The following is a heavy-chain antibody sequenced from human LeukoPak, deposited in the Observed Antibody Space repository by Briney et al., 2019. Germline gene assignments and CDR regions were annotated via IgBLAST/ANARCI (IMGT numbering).Heavy chain of an antibody. CDR3: ATLSRDIVVGP. Sequence: PSETLSLTCAVYGGSFSGYYWSWIRQPPGKGLEWIGEINHSGGTNYNPSLKSRVTISVDTSKNQFSLKLSSVTAADTAVYYCATLSRDIVVGPWGQGTLVTVSS. V-gene: IGHV4-34*01. CDR1: GGSFSGYY. J-gene: IGHJ5*02. CDR2: INHSGGT. D-gene: IGHD2-15*01.